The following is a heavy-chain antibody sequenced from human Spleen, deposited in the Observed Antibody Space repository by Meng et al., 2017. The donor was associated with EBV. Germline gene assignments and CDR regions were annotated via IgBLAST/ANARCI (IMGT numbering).Heavy chain of an antibody. D-gene: IGHD6-13*01. CDR3: ARSLEAAATKDFDY. Sequence: QLTLTESGPTLVKPTQTLTLTCTFSGFSLTTSGVGVGWIRQPPGKALEWLALIYWDDDKRYSPSLKSRLTITKDTSKNQVVLTMTNMDPVDTATYYCARSLEAAATKDFDYWGQGTLVTVSS. CDR2: IYWDDDK. J-gene: IGHJ4*02. CDR1: GFSLTTSGVG. V-gene: IGHV2-5*02.